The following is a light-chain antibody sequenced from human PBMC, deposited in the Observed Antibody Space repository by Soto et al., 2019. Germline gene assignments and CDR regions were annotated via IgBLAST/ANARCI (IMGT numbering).Light chain of an antibody. CDR2: KAS. Sequence: DIQMTKSPSTLSGSVGDRVTITCRASQTISSWLAWYQQKPGKAPKLLIYKASTLKSGVPSRFSGSESGTEFTLTISSLQPDDFATYYCQHYNSYSEAFGQGTKVELK. CDR3: QHYNSYSEA. V-gene: IGKV1-5*03. CDR1: QTISSW. J-gene: IGKJ1*01.